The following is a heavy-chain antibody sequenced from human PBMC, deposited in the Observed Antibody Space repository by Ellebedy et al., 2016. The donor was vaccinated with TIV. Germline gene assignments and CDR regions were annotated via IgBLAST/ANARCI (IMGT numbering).Heavy chain of an antibody. CDR2: IYYSGST. Sequence: MPSETLSLTCTVSGGSTSSSSYYWGWIRKPQGKGLDWIGSIYYSGSTYYNPSLKSRVTISVDTSKNQLSLKLSSVTAATTAVYNCARHGGAAAGTSGTVDYWGQGTLVTVSS. J-gene: IGHJ4*02. V-gene: IGHV4-39*01. CDR3: ARHGGAAAGTSGTVDY. D-gene: IGHD6-13*01. CDR1: GGSTSSSSYY.